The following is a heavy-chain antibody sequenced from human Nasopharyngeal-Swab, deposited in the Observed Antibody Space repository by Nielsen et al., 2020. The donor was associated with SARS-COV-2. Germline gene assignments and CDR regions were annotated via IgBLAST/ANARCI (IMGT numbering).Heavy chain of an antibody. V-gene: IGHV5-51*01. Sequence: GEPLKISGRGSGNSFTSYWIGWVPQMPGKGLEWMGIIYPGDSDTRYSPSFQGQVTISADKSISTAYLQWSSLKASDTAMYYCARHLLGSNRYFDYWGQGTLVTVSS. CDR1: GNSFTSYW. CDR3: ARHLLGSNRYFDY. CDR2: IYPGDSDT. D-gene: IGHD1-14*01. J-gene: IGHJ4*02.